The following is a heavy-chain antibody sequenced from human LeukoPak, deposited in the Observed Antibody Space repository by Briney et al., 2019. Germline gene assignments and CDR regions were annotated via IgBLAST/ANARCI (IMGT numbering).Heavy chain of an antibody. V-gene: IGHV4-4*07. CDR3: GRGSGDSGY. CDR2: IYTGGST. D-gene: IGHD2-21*01. Sequence: SETLSLTCTVSGGPISSYYWSWIGQPAGKGLEWIGRIYTGGSTNYNASLKRRDTMSVDTSKNQFSLKLSSVTAADTAVYYCGRGSGDSGYWGQGILATVSS. CDR1: GGPISSYY. J-gene: IGHJ4*02.